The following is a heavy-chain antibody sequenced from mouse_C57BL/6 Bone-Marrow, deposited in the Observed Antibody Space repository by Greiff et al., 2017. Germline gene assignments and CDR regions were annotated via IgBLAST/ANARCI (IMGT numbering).Heavy chain of an antibody. CDR2: IDPENGDT. J-gene: IGHJ2*01. CDR1: GFNIKDDY. V-gene: IGHV14-4*01. Sequence: EVQVVESGAELVRPGASVKLSCTASGFNIKDDYMHWVKQRPEQGLEWIGWIDPENGDTEYASKFQGKATLTADTSSNTAYLQLSSLTSEDTAVYYGTTVYYYGSSPYYFDYGGQGTTLTVSS. CDR3: TTVYYYGSSPYYFDY. D-gene: IGHD1-1*01.